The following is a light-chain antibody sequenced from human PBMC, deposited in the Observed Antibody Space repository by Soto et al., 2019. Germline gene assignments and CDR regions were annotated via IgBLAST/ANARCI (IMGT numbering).Light chain of an antibody. Sequence: DIQMTQSPSTLSASVGGRVTITCRASQSISSWLAWYQQKPGKAPKLLIYDASSLESGVPSRFSGSGSGTEFTLTISSLQPDDFATYYCQQYNSYSMFGQGTKVDIK. CDR1: QSISSW. J-gene: IGKJ1*01. V-gene: IGKV1-5*01. CDR3: QQYNSYSM. CDR2: DAS.